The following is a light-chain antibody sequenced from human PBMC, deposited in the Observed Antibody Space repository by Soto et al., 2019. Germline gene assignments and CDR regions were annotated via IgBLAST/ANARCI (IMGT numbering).Light chain of an antibody. CDR2: AAS. Sequence: DIQMTQSPSSLSASVGERVTITCRASQGISSYLAWYQQKPGKVPKLLIYAASTLPSGVPSRFSGSGSGTDFTLTISSLQSEDFATYYCQQYNSSPFTFGAGTKVDIK. J-gene: IGKJ3*01. CDR1: QGISSY. V-gene: IGKV1-27*01. CDR3: QQYNSSPFT.